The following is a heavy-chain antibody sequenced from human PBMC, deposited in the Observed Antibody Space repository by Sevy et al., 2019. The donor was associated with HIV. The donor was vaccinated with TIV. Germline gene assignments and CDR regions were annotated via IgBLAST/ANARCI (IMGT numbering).Heavy chain of an antibody. D-gene: IGHD2-15*01. CDR1: GYTLIEFS. CDR3: ATGLPGEYVDCSSCYSDYFAY. CDR2: FDPEDGET. V-gene: IGHV1-24*01. Sequence: ASVKVSCKVSGYTLIEFSMHWVRQAPGKGLEWMGGFDPEDGETIYAQRFQGRVTMTEDTSTGTAYMEVSSLRSEDTAVYYCATGLPGEYVDCSSCYSDYFAYWGQGTLVTVSS. J-gene: IGHJ4*02.